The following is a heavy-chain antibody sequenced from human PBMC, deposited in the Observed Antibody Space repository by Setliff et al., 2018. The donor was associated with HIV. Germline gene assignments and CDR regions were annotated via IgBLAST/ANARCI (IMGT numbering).Heavy chain of an antibody. V-gene: IGHV3-30*02. CDR3: ASRDGYNSGLDF. CDR1: GFTFSDFG. J-gene: IGHJ4*02. CDR2: IWYDGSNK. D-gene: IGHD5-12*01. Sequence: GGSLRLSCAASGFTFSDFGIHWVRQAPGKGLEWVAVIWYDGSNKYYADSVKGRFTISRDNSKNTLYLQMKGLRAEDTAVYYCASRDGYNSGLDFWGQGTLVTVSS.